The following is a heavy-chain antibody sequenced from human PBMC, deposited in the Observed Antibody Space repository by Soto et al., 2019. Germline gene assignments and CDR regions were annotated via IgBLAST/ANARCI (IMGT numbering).Heavy chain of an antibody. D-gene: IGHD6-6*01. CDR1: GFTFSDYY. CDR3: AKDHASSSSFYYYYYYGMDV. CDR2: ISSSGSTI. V-gene: IGHV3-11*01. J-gene: IGHJ6*02. Sequence: GGSLRLSCAASGFTFSDYYMSWIRQAPGKGLEWVSYISSSGSTIYYADSVKGRFTISRDNAKNSLYLQMNSLRAEDTAVYYCAKDHASSSSFYYYYYYGMDVWGQGTTVTVSS.